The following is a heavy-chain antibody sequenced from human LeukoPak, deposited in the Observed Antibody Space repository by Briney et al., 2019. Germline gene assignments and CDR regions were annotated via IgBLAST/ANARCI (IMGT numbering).Heavy chain of an antibody. D-gene: IGHD3-22*01. CDR1: GFTFSSYA. Sequence: GGSLRLSCAASGFTFSSYAMSWIRQAPGKGLEWVSAISGSGGSTYYADSVKGRFTISRDNSKNTLYLQMNSLRAEDTAVYYCAKGQWLLPEYFQHWGQGTLVTVSS. CDR3: AKGQWLLPEYFQH. J-gene: IGHJ1*01. V-gene: IGHV3-23*01. CDR2: ISGSGGST.